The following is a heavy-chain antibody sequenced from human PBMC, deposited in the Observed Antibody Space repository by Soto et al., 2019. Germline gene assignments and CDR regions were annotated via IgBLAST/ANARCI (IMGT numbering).Heavy chain of an antibody. CDR2: IIPLFGTT. CDR3: AAELGFGKLSVV. J-gene: IGHJ6*02. D-gene: IGHD3-10*01. Sequence: QVQVVQSGVEVRRPGSSVKVSCKASGDTFKNCVISWVRQAPGQGLEWMWGIIPLFGTTDFAQRFQGRLTITTDESTTTAYMELSRLRSEDPATYYCAAELGFGKLSVVWGQGTTVIVTS. CDR1: GDTFKNCV. V-gene: IGHV1-69*01.